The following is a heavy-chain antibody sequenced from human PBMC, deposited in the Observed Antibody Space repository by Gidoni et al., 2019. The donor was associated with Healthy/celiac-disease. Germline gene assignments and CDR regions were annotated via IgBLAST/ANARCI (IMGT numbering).Heavy chain of an antibody. CDR1: GGSFSGYY. J-gene: IGHJ4*02. Sequence: QVQLQQWGAGLLKPSETLSLTCAVYGGSFSGYYWSWIRQPPGKGLEWIGEINHSGSTNYNPSLKSRVTISVDTSKNQFSLKLSSVTAADTAVYYCARGRKPYYDSSGYYLDYWGQGTLVTVSS. D-gene: IGHD3-22*01. V-gene: IGHV4-34*01. CDR2: INHSGST. CDR3: ARGRKPYYDSSGYYLDY.